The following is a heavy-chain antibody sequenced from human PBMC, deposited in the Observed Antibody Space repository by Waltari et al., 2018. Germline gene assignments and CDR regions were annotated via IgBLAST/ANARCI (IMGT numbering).Heavy chain of an antibody. CDR3: ARDRGYSSGWYLDTTGAFDI. CDR2: IYYSGST. V-gene: IGHV4-59*01. CDR1: GGSISSYY. Sequence: QVQLQESGPGLVKPSETLSLTCTVSGGSISSYYWSWIRQPPGKGLEWIGYIYYSGSTNYNPSLKSRVTISVDTSKNQFSLKLSSVTAADTAVYYCARDRGYSSGWYLDTTGAFDIWGQGTMVTVSS. D-gene: IGHD6-19*01. J-gene: IGHJ3*02.